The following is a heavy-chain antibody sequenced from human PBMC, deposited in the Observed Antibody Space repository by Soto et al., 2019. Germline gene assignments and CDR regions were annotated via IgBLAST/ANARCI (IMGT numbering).Heavy chain of an antibody. V-gene: IGHV3-53*04. CDR3: ARFYCSSTSCYHFDY. CDR2: IYSGGST. Sequence: EVQLVESGGGLVQPGGSLRLSCAASGFTVNSNYMSWVRQAPGKGLEWVSVIYSGGSTYYADSVKGRFTISRHNSKNTLYLQMNSLRAEDTAVYYCARFYCSSTSCYHFDYWGQGTLVTVSS. J-gene: IGHJ4*02. CDR1: GFTVNSNY. D-gene: IGHD2-2*01.